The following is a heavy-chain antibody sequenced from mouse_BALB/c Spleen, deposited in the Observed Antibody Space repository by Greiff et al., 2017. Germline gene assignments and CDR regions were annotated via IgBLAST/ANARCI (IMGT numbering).Heavy chain of an antibody. CDR3: ARAYYGNYAMDY. CDR2: IDPANGNT. Sequence: EVQGVESGAELVKPGASVKLSCTASGFNIKDTYMHWVKQRPEQGLEWIGRIDPANGNTKYDPKFQGKATITADTSSNTAYLQLSSLTSEDTAVYYCARAYYGNYAMDYWGQGTSVTVSS. J-gene: IGHJ4*01. V-gene: IGHV14-3*02. D-gene: IGHD2-10*01. CDR1: GFNIKDTY.